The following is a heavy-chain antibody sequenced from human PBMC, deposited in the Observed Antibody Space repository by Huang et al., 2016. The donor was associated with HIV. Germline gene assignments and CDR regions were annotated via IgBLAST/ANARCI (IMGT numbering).Heavy chain of an antibody. J-gene: IGHJ6*03. CDR2: INHSEST. V-gene: IGHV4-34*01. Sequence: QVQLQQWGAGLLRPSETLSLTCAVYGGSFSGYYGTWLRQPPVKGLEWIGEINHSESTKYNPALKSRVTISVDTSRNQFSLTLTSVTAADTAVYYCARGQGGYYYYYMDVWGKGTTVTVSS. CDR3: ARGQGGYYYYYMDV. CDR1: GGSFSGYY.